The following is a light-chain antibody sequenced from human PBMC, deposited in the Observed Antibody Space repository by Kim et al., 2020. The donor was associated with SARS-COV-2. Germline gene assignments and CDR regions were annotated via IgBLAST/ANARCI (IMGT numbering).Light chain of an antibody. CDR2: DRN. CDR3: AAWDDSLNGVV. V-gene: IGLV1-44*01. CDR1: SSNIGSNT. Sequence: QSVLTQPPSASGTPGQRVTISCSGSSSNIGSNTVNWYQQLPGTVPKPLIYDRNQRPSGVPDRFSASKSGTSASLAISGLQSADEADYYCAAWDDSLNGVVFGGGTQLTVL. J-gene: IGLJ2*01.